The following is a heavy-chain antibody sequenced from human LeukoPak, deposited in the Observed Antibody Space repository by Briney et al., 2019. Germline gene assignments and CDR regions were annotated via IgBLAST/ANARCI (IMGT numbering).Heavy chain of an antibody. CDR1: GFSFDDYA. D-gene: IGHD3-10*01. CDR3: ARESRWAQRGGWFDA. Sequence: PGGSLRLSCAASGFSFDDYAMHWVRQAPGKGLEWVSGISWNSGTIGYADSVKGRFTISRDNAKNTLYLQMNSLRAEDTAVYYCARESRWAQRGGWFDAWGQGALVTVSS. J-gene: IGHJ5*02. V-gene: IGHV3-9*01. CDR2: ISWNSGTI.